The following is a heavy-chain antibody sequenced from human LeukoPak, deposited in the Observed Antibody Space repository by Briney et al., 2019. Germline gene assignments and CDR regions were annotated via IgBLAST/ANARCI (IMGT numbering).Heavy chain of an antibody. CDR2: INWKTGVI. V-gene: IGHV3-9*01. CDR1: GFPFDEYA. Sequence: GGSLRLSCAASGFPFDEYAMNWVRQAPGRGLEWVSNINWKTGVIVYADSVKGRFTVSRDNAKTSLYLQMNSLSAEDTALYYCAMESRIAVSGIDYWGQGTLATVSS. CDR3: AMESRIAVSGIDY. D-gene: IGHD6-19*01. J-gene: IGHJ4*02.